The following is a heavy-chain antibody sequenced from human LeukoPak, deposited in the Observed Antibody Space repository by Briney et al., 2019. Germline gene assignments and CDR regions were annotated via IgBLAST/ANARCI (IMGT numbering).Heavy chain of an antibody. CDR3: ARAIAVTGLAWFDP. J-gene: IGHJ5*02. CDR2: IYYSGST. Sequence: SETLSLTCTVSGGSICSYYWSCIRQPPGKGLEWIGYIYYSGSTNYNPSLKSRVTISVDTSKNQFSLKLSSVTAADTAVYYCARAIAVTGLAWFDPWGQGTLVTVSS. CDR1: GGSICSYY. D-gene: IGHD6-19*01. V-gene: IGHV4-59*01.